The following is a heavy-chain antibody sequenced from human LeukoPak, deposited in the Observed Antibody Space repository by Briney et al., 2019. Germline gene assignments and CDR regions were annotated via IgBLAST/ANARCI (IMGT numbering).Heavy chain of an antibody. CDR2: ISSSGDST. Sequence: PGGSLRLSCAASGFTFINYDMTWVRQAPGKGLEWVSSISSSGDSTYYADSVKGRFTISRDNSKNTLYMQMNSLRAEDTAVYYCAKDPSFLGTGWYFDLWGRGTLVTVSS. CDR1: GFTFINYD. CDR3: AKDPSFLGTGWYFDL. V-gene: IGHV3-23*01. J-gene: IGHJ2*01. D-gene: IGHD3/OR15-3a*01.